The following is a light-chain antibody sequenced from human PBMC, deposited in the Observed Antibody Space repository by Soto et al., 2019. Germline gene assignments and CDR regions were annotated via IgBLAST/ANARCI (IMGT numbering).Light chain of an antibody. J-gene: IGKJ1*01. CDR2: IAS. CDR1: QSISNY. V-gene: IGKV1-39*01. Sequence: DIQMTQSTSTLSASVGDIVTITCRPSQSISNYLNWYQQKPGQAPNLLIYIASNLHSGVPSRFSGSGSGTDFTLTISSLQPEDFATYFCQKLNAYPPWTFGQGTKVDI. CDR3: QKLNAYPPWT.